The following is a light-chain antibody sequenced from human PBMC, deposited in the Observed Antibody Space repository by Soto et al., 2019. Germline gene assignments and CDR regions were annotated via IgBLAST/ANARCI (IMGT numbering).Light chain of an antibody. CDR2: DVN. V-gene: IGLV2-14*01. CDR1: SSDVGGYSY. CDR3: NSYTSSSTVV. J-gene: IGLJ2*01. Sequence: QSALTQPASVSGSPGQSITISCTGASSDVGGYSYVSWYQQNPGKAPKLLIYDVNNRPSGVSNRFSGSKSGNTASLTISGLQAEDEAEYYCNSYTSSSTVVFGGGTKVTVL.